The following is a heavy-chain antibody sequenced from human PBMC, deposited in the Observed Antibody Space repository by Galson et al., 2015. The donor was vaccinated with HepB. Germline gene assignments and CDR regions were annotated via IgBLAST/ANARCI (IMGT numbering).Heavy chain of an antibody. CDR3: ARTPWGHSITSDLDV. D-gene: IGHD3-16*01. CDR1: GFTVSSNY. CDR2: LYRGGSP. Sequence: SLRLSCAASGFTVSSNYMTWVRQAPGKGLEWVAVLYRGGSPYYADSVKGRFIISRDNSKNTLYLQMNSLRAEDTAVYYCARTPWGHSITSDLDVWGQGTTVTVSS. V-gene: IGHV3-66*01. J-gene: IGHJ6*02.